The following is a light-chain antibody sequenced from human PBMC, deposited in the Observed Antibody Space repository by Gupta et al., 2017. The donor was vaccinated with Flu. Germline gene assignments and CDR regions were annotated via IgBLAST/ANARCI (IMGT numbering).Light chain of an antibody. CDR1: QEIAGN. CDR3: QQDNNWPLT. J-gene: IGKJ4*01. V-gene: IGKV3-15*01. Sequence: EIVMTQSPGTLSVSPGEGATLSCRASQEIAGNLAWYQQKPGQAPRLLISGASTRATGTPARFSGSRSGTEFTLTISSLQSEDFAVYYCQQDNNWPLTFGGGTKVEIK. CDR2: GAS.